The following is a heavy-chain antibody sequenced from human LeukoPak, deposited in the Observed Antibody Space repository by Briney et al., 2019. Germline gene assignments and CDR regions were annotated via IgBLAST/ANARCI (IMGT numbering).Heavy chain of an antibody. J-gene: IGHJ4*02. Sequence: ASVKVSCKASGYTFTGYYMHWVRQAPGQGLEWMGWINPNSGGTNYAQKFQGRVTMTRDTSISTAYMELSRLRSDDTAVYYCARGWGSGWYGSIDYWGQGTLVTVSS. V-gene: IGHV1-2*02. CDR2: INPNSGGT. CDR1: GYTFTGYY. D-gene: IGHD6-19*01. CDR3: ARGWGSGWYGSIDY.